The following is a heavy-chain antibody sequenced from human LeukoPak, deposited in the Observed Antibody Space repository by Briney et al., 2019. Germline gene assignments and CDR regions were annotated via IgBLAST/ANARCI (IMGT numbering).Heavy chain of an antibody. CDR2: INTDTGNP. V-gene: IGHV7-4-1*02. D-gene: IGHD4-17*01. Sequence: ASVKVSCKASGYTFTTYAMNWVRQAPGQGLEWMGWINTDTGNPTYAQGFTGRFVFSLDTSVSTAYLQISSLKAEDTAVYYCARGSGDYEGSYYFDYWGQGTLVTVSS. CDR3: ARGSGDYEGSYYFDY. J-gene: IGHJ4*02. CDR1: GYTFTTYA.